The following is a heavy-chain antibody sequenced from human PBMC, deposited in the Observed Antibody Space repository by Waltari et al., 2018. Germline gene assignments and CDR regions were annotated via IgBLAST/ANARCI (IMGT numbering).Heavy chain of an antibody. CDR2: SGTGGYT. V-gene: IGHV3-23*04. CDR3: AKGMRYSSSAIDS. J-gene: IGHJ4*02. Sequence: EVQLVESGGGLVQPGESLRLSCAASGFTFSSHAMSWVRQAPGKGMEWVSASGTGGYTYSADSVKGRFTISRDNSMNTLYLQMISLRAEDTAVYYCAKGMRYSSSAIDSWGQGTLVTVSS. D-gene: IGHD6-13*01. CDR1: GFTFSSHA.